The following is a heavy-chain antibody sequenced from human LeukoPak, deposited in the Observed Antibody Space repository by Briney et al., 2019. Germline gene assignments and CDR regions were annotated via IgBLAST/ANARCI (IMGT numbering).Heavy chain of an antibody. CDR2: ISGSGGST. V-gene: IGHV3-23*01. D-gene: IGHD3-22*01. CDR1: GFTVSSNY. J-gene: IGHJ4*02. CDR3: ADNRIYYYDSSGSTGYYFDC. Sequence: PGGSLRLSCAASGFTVSSNYMSWVRQAPGKGLEWVSAISGSGGSTYYADSVKGRFTISRDNSKNTLYLQMNSLRAEDTAVYYCADNRIYYYDSSGSTGYYFDCWGQGTLVTVSS.